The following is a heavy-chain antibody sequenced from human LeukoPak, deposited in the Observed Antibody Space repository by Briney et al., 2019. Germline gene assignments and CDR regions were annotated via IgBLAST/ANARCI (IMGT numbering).Heavy chain of an antibody. CDR2: IYYSGST. Sequence: KPSEPPDLTCTVSGASISNFHWSWVRQPPGKGLEWIGYIYYSGSTNYNPSLYSRVTISVDTPKNQFSLKLSSVTAADKAVYYCATRISSNYPPNAFDVWGQGTMVTVSS. J-gene: IGHJ3*01. CDR3: ATRISSNYPPNAFDV. V-gene: IGHV4-59*01. D-gene: IGHD2-2*01. CDR1: GASISNFH.